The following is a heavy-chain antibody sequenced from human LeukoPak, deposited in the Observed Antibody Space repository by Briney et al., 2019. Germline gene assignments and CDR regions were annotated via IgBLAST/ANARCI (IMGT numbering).Heavy chain of an antibody. J-gene: IGHJ4*02. CDR1: GGSISSGDYY. CDR3: AREREDGSGSYPFFY. V-gene: IGHV4-30-4*01. Sequence: SETLSLTCTVSGGSISSGDYYWSWIRQPPGKGPEWIGYIYYSGSTYYNPSLKSRVTISVDTSKNQFSLKLSSVTAADTAVYYCAREREDGSGSYPFFYWGQGTLVTVSS. CDR2: IYYSGST. D-gene: IGHD3-10*01.